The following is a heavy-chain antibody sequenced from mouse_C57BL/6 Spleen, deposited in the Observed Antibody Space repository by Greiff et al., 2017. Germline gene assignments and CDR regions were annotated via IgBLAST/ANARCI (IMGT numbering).Heavy chain of an antibody. CDR1: GYTFTSYW. D-gene: IGHD4-1*01. V-gene: IGHV1-55*01. CDR2: IYPGSGST. J-gene: IGHJ2*01. Sequence: QVQLQQSGAELVKPGASVKMSCKASGYTFTSYWITWVKQRPGQGLEWIGDIYPGSGSTNYNEKFKSKATLTVDTSSSTAYMQLSSLTSEDSAVYYCARGSTDWDRSTDGGQGTTLTVSS. CDR3: ARGSTDWDRSTD.